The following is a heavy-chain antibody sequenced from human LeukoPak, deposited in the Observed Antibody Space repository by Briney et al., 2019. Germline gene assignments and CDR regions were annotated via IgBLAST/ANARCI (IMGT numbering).Heavy chain of an antibody. D-gene: IGHD6-19*01. V-gene: IGHV1-2*02. CDR2: INPNSGGT. CDR3: ARDIAVAGTNFDY. J-gene: IGHJ4*02. Sequence: ASVKVSCKASGYTFTGYYMHWVRQAPGQGLEWMGWINPNSGGTNYAQKFRGRVTMTRDTSISTAYMELSRLRSDDTAVYYCARDIAVAGTNFDYWGQGTLVTVSS. CDR1: GYTFTGYY.